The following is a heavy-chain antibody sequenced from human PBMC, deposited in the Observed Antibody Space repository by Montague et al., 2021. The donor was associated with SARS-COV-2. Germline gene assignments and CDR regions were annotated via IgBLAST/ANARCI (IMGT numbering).Heavy chain of an antibody. J-gene: IGHJ6*04. D-gene: IGHD2-2*02. Sequence: SLRLSCAASGFSFSSYGLNWVRQAPGKGLEWVAVIWYGGSNKQYADSVKGRFTISRDNSKNTLYLQMNSLRAEDTALYYCARDSFSSGTVSSCYMGGMDVGGKGTRVTVPP. CDR3: ARDSFSSGTVSSCYMGGMDV. CDR2: IWYGGSNK. V-gene: IGHV3-33*01. CDR1: GFSFSSYG.